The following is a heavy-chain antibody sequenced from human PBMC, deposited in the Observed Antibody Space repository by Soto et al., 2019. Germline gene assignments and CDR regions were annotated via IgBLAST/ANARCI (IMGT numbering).Heavy chain of an antibody. Sequence: QVQLVQSGAEVKKPGSSVKVSCKASGGTFSSYTISWVRQAPGQGLEWMGRIIPILGIANYAQKFQGRVTITADKSTSTVYMELSSLRSEDTAVDYCAIFWPRGGFGPWGQGTLVTVSS. CDR3: AIFWPRGGFGP. V-gene: IGHV1-69*02. CDR1: GGTFSSYT. J-gene: IGHJ5*02. CDR2: IIPILGIA. D-gene: IGHD3-9*01.